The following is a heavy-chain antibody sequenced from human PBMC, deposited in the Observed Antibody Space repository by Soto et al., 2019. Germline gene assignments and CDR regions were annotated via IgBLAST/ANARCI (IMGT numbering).Heavy chain of an antibody. V-gene: IGHV1-69*13. CDR3: ARADQQWLPPHYFDY. D-gene: IGHD6-19*01. CDR1: GGTFSSYA. Sequence: SVKVSRKASGGTFSSYAISWVRQAPGQGLEWMGGIIPIFGTANYAQKFQGRVTITADESTSTAYMELSSLRSEDTAVYYCARADQQWLPPHYFDYWGQGTLVTVSS. CDR2: IIPIFGTA. J-gene: IGHJ4*02.